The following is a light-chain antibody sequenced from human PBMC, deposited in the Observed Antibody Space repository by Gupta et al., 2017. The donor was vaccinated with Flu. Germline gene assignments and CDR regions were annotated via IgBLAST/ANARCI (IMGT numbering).Light chain of an antibody. V-gene: IGLV1-44*01. J-gene: IGLJ2*01. CDR2: SNN. CDR1: SSNIGRNT. CDR3: ATWDDRLVI. Sequence: QSVLTQPPSASGTPGQRVTISCSGSSSNIGRNTVNWYQQLPGTAPKLRSYSNNRRPSGVPDRFSGSKSGTSASLAISGLQSEEESDDYCATWDDRLVIFGGGTKLTVL.